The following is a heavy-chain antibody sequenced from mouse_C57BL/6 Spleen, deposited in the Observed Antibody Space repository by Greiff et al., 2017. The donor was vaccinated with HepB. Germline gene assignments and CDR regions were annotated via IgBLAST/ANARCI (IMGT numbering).Heavy chain of an antibody. J-gene: IGHJ4*01. Sequence: VQGVESGPELVKPGASVKISCKASGYAFSSSWMNWVKQRPGKGLEWIGRIYPGDGDTNYNGKFKGKATLTADKSSSTAYMQLSSLTSEDSAVYFCAIGVYYAMDYWGQGTSVTVSS. CDR1: GYAFSSSW. D-gene: IGHD3-3*01. CDR3: AIGVYYAMDY. V-gene: IGHV1-82*01. CDR2: IYPGDGDT.